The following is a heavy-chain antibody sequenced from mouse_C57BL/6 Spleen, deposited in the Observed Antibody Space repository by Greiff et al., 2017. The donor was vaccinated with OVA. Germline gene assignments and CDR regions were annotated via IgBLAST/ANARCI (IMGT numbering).Heavy chain of an antibody. Sequence: VQLQQSGPGLVKPSQSLSLTCSVTGYSITSGYYWNWIRQFPGNKLEWMGYISYDGSNNYNPSLKNRISITRDTSKNQFFLKLNSVTTEDTATYYCARGGDYDPLYAMDYWGQGTSVTVSS. CDR3: ARGGDYDPLYAMDY. V-gene: IGHV3-6*01. D-gene: IGHD2-4*01. CDR1: GYSITSGYY. CDR2: ISYDGSN. J-gene: IGHJ4*01.